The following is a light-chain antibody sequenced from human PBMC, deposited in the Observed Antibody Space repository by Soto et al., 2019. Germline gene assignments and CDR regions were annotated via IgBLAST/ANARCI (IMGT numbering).Light chain of an antibody. J-gene: IGKJ2*01. V-gene: IGKV3-20*01. CDR2: GAS. CDR3: HQYGSSPPYT. CDR1: QSVSSSY. Sequence: EIVLTQSPGTLSLSPGERATLSCRASQSVSSSYFAWYQQKPGQAPSLLIYGASSRATVIPDTFSGSGSGTKFTLTISSLEAEDVAVYYCHQYGSSPPYTFGQGTKLEIK.